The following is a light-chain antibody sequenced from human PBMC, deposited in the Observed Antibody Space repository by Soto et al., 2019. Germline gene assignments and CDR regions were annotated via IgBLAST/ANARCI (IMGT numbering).Light chain of an antibody. CDR2: DVT. V-gene: IGLV2-11*01. Sequence: QSALTQPRSVSGSTGQSVTISCTGTSSDVGGYNFVSWYQQHPGKAPKFMIYDVTKRPSGVPDRFSGSKSGNTASLTISGLQAEDEADYYCCSYVGSYTSYVFGTGTKLTVL. CDR3: CSYVGSYTSYV. J-gene: IGLJ1*01. CDR1: SSDVGGYNF.